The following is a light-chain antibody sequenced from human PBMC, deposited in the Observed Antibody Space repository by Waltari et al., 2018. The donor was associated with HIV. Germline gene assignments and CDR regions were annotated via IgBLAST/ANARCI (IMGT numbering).Light chain of an antibody. CDR1: SSNTGSNY. CDR2: RNY. CDR3: AAWDGSLSNYV. Sequence: QSVLTQPPSASGTPGQRVTVPCSGSSSNTGSNYVYWYQQLPGTAPKLLIYRNYQRPSGVPDRFSGSKSGTSASLAISGLRSEDEADYYCAAWDGSLSNYVFGTGTKVTVL. V-gene: IGLV1-47*01. J-gene: IGLJ1*01.